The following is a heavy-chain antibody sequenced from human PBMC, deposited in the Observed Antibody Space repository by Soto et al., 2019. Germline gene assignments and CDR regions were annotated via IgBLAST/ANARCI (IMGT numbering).Heavy chain of an antibody. CDR1: GFTFSTYG. CDR2: ISYDGSDK. J-gene: IGHJ3*02. CDR3: AKESYYDSSDYNAFDI. D-gene: IGHD3-22*01. V-gene: IGHV3-30*18. Sequence: GGSLRLSCAASGFTFSTYGMHWVRQAPGKGLEWVAVISYDGSDKYYADSVKGRFTISRDSSKNMLYLQMNSLRAEDTAIYYCAKESYYDSSDYNAFDIWGQGTSVTVSS.